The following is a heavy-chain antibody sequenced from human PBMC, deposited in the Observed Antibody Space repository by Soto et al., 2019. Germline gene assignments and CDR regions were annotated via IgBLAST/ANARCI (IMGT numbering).Heavy chain of an antibody. Sequence: EVQLVESGGGLVQPGRSLRLSCAASGFTLSDHYMDWVRQAPGKGLEWVGRTRNKANSYTTEYAASVKGRFTISRDDSKNSLYLQMNSLKTEDTAVYYCARAGYNWNDGDYWGQGTLVTVSS. J-gene: IGHJ4*02. CDR1: GFTLSDHY. CDR2: TRNKANSYTT. D-gene: IGHD1-20*01. V-gene: IGHV3-72*01. CDR3: ARAGYNWNDGDY.